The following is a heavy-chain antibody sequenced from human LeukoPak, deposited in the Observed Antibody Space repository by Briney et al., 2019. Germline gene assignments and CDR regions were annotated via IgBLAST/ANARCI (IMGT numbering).Heavy chain of an antibody. Sequence: SETLSLTCTVSGGSISSYYWSWIWQPPGKGLEWIGYIYYSGSTNYNPSLKSRVSMSIDTSKSQFSLNLRSVTAADTAVYYCARYVPVRTGTTRASFDYWGQGTLVTVSS. CDR1: GGSISSYY. CDR3: ARYVPVRTGTTRASFDY. J-gene: IGHJ4*02. CDR2: IYYSGST. V-gene: IGHV4-59*12. D-gene: IGHD1-1*01.